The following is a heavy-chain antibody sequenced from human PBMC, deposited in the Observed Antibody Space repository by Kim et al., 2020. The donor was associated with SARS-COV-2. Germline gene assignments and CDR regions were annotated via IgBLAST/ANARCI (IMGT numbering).Heavy chain of an antibody. CDR1: GGTFSSYA. D-gene: IGHD2-2*01. J-gene: IGHJ5*02. Sequence: SVKVSCKASGGTFSSYAISWVRQAPGQGLEWMGRIIPILGIANYAQKFQGRVTITADKSTSTAYMELSSLRSEDTAVYYCARSGAGYCSSTSCLPPGGFDPWGQGTLVTVSS. CDR2: IIPILGIA. V-gene: IGHV1-69*04. CDR3: ARSGAGYCSSTSCLPPGGFDP.